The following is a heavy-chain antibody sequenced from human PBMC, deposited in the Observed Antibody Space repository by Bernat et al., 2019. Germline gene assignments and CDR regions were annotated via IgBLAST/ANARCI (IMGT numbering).Heavy chain of an antibody. CDR3: ARQRSSSWYSPFEY. V-gene: IGHV4-39*01. D-gene: IGHD6-13*01. J-gene: IGHJ4*02. CDR1: GGSISSSSYY. CDR2: IYYSGST. Sequence: QLQLQESGPGLVKPSETLSLTCTVSGGSISSSSYYWGWIRQPPGKGLEWIGSIYYSGSTYYNASLKSRFTISVDTSKNQFSLKLSSVTAADTAVYYCARQRSSSWYSPFEYWGQGTLVTVSS.